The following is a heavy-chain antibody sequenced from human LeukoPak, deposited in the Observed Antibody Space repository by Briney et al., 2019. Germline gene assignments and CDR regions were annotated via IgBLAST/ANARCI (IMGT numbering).Heavy chain of an antibody. CDR3: ARSQYSSSSRYYFDY. CDR1: GGSISSSSHF. J-gene: IGHJ4*02. Sequence: SETLSLTCTVSGGSISSSSHFWGWVRQPPGKGLEWIGSIYYSGSTYSNPSLKSRVAMSVDTSKNQFSLKLSSVTAADTAVYHCARSQYSSSSRYYFDYWGQGTLVTVSS. V-gene: IGHV4-39*01. D-gene: IGHD6-6*01. CDR2: IYYSGST.